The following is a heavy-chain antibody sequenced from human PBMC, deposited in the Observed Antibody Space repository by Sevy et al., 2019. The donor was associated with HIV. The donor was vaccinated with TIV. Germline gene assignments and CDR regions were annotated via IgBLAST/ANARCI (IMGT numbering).Heavy chain of an antibody. Sequence: GGSLRLSCVDSGFSFTSAWMTWVRQVPGKGLEWVGRIKSKTDGETREYGAPVRDRFSISRDDSKNTVYLEMNSLKTEDTALYYRVSGALGGPKGHWGPGTLVTVSS. V-gene: IGHV3-15*01. J-gene: IGHJ4*02. CDR2: IKSKTDGETR. CDR1: GFSFTSAW. D-gene: IGHD3-10*01. CDR3: VSGALGGPKGH.